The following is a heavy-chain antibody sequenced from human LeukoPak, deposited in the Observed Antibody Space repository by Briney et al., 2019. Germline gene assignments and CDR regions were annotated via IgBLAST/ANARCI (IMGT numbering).Heavy chain of an antibody. V-gene: IGHV3-21*01. CDR3: ASRPDYYDSSGWVDY. CDR1: GFTFSSYS. Sequence: PGGSLRLSCAASGFTFSSYSMHWVRQAPGKGLEWVSSISASSSSIYYADSVKGRFTISRDNAKNSLYLQMNSLRAEDTAVYYCASRPDYYDSSGWVDYWGQGTLVTVSS. J-gene: IGHJ4*02. D-gene: IGHD3-22*01. CDR2: ISASSSSI.